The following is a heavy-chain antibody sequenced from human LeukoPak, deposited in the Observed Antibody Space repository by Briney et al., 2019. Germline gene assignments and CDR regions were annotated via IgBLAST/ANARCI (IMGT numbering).Heavy chain of an antibody. CDR1: GFSLSTNSMC. D-gene: IGHD1-26*01. J-gene: IGHJ4*02. CDR3: ARMITLSDGRYSSKTLDY. V-gene: IGHV2-70*11. Sequence: SGPTLVNPTQTLTLTCTFSGFSLSTNSMCVSWIRQPPGKALEWLARIGWVDDKYYSTSLKTRLTIPKDTSKNQVVLTMTNMDPVDTATYYCARMITLSDGRYSSKTLDYWGQGTLVTVSS. CDR2: IGWVDDK.